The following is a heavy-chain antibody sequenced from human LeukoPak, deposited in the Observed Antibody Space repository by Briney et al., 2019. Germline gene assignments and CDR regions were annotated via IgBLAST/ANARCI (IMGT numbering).Heavy chain of an antibody. Sequence: SETLSLNCTVSGGSISSYFWSWIRQPPGKGLERIAYIYHSGSTSYNPALKSRVTMSIDTSKNQFSLKLSSVTAADTAVYYCARWGTEDGDYPKYWGQGTLVTVSS. CDR3: ARWGTEDGDYPKY. V-gene: IGHV4-59*01. CDR1: GGSISSYF. D-gene: IGHD4-17*01. J-gene: IGHJ4*02. CDR2: IYHSGST.